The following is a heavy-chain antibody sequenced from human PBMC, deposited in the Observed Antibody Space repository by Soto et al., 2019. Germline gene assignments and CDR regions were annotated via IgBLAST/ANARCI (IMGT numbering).Heavy chain of an antibody. CDR2: ISYDGSNK. J-gene: IGHJ4*02. V-gene: IGHV3-30*18. CDR3: AKDLRGEGNYFDY. CDR1: GFTFSSYG. D-gene: IGHD3-10*01. Sequence: QVQLVESGGGVVQPGRSLRLSCAASGFTFSSYGMHWVRQAPGKGLEGVAVISYDGSNKYYADSVKGRFTISRDNSKNPLYLQMNSLRAEDTAVYYCAKDLRGEGNYFDYWGQGTLVTVSS.